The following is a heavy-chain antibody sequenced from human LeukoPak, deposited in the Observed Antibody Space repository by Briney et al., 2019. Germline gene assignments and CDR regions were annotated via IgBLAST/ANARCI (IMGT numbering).Heavy chain of an antibody. J-gene: IGHJ4*02. V-gene: IGHV1-18*01. D-gene: IGHD2-2*01. CDR3: ARVPYCSSTSCYVVDY. Sequence: ASVKVSCKASGYTFTSYGISWVRQAPGQGLEWMGWISAYNGNTNYAQKLQGRVTMTTDTSTSTAYMELRSLRSDDTAVYYCARVPYCSSTSCYVVDYWGQGTLVTVSS. CDR1: GYTFTSYG. CDR2: ISAYNGNT.